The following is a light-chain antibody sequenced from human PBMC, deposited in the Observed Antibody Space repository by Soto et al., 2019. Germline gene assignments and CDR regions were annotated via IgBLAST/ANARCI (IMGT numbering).Light chain of an antibody. Sequence: EIVLTQSPLSLPVTPGEPASISCRSSRNLLHSNGYYYLDWYLQKPGQSPQLLIYLGANRASGVPDRFSGSGSGTDFTRTISRVEAEDVGVYFCAQGLATPFTFGGGTKVEIK. V-gene: IGKV2-28*01. CDR1: RNLLHSNGYYY. J-gene: IGKJ4*01. CDR2: LGA. CDR3: AQGLATPFT.